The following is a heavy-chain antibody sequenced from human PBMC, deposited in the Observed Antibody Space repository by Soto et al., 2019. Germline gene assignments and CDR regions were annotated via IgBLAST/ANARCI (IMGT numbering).Heavy chain of an antibody. D-gene: IGHD2-15*01. J-gene: IGHJ5*01. V-gene: IGHV4-30-4*01. CDR2: IHYTGTT. CDR1: GDSVSSGHQF. Sequence: QVQLQESGPGLMKPSQTLSLTCTVSGDSVSSGHQFWTWIRQPPGKGLEWIGFIHYTGTTYYNPSLKSRVSISVDRSRNRFSLNQQCLTAADTAMYYCARARYEYCGQGFCYMPYDFDSWGQGTLVSVSS. CDR3: ARARYEYCGQGFCYMPYDFDS.